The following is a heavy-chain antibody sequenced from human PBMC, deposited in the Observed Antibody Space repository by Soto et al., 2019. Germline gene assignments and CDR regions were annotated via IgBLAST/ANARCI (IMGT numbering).Heavy chain of an antibody. J-gene: IGHJ4*02. CDR3: AKAPFMAPNYDFWSGYDYCFDY. V-gene: IGHV1-69*06. CDR2: IIPIFGTA. Sequence: SVKVSCKASGGTFSSYAISWVRQAPGQGLEWMGGIIPIFGTANYAQKFQGRVTITADKSTSTAYMELNSLRAEDTAIYYCAKAPFMAPNYDFWSGYDYCFDYWGQGTLVTVSS. D-gene: IGHD3-3*01. CDR1: GGTFSSYA.